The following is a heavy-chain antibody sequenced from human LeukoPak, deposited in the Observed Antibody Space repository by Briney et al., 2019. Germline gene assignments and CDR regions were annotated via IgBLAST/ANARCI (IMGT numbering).Heavy chain of an antibody. V-gene: IGHV1-18*01. CDR1: GYTFTSYG. CDR2: ISAYNGNT. Sequence: ASVKVSCEASGYTFTSYGISWVRQAPGQGLEWMGWISAYNGNTNYAQKLQGRVTMTTDTSTSTAYMELRSLRSDDTAVYYCARGGRARDYYYYYYMDVWGKGTTVTVSS. J-gene: IGHJ6*03. D-gene: IGHD3-16*01. CDR3: ARGGRARDYYYYYYMDV.